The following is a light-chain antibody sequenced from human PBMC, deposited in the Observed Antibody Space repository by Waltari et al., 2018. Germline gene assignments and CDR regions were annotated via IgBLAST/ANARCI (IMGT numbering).Light chain of an antibody. Sequence: SYELTQPPSVSVSPGQTARISCSGDALPKHYAYWYQQKPGQAPVLLIYKDTERPSGIPERFSGSSSGTTVTLTISGVQAEDEADYYCQSADSSCTYVVFGGGTMLTVL. V-gene: IGLV3-25*03. CDR2: KDT. CDR3: QSADSSCTYVV. J-gene: IGLJ2*01. CDR1: ALPKHY.